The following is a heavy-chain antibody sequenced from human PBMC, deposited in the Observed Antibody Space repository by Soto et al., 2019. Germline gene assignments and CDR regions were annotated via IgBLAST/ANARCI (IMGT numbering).Heavy chain of an antibody. Sequence: QVQLVQSGAEVKKPGSSVKVSCKASGGTFSSYTISWVRQAPGQGLEWMGRIIPILGIANYAQKVQGRVTITADKSTSTAYMELSSLRSEDTAVYYCARATLSGRGYDLSHYYCMDVWGKGTTVTVSS. CDR1: GGTFSSYT. J-gene: IGHJ6*03. D-gene: IGHD5-12*01. V-gene: IGHV1-69*02. CDR2: IIPILGIA. CDR3: ARATLSGRGYDLSHYYCMDV.